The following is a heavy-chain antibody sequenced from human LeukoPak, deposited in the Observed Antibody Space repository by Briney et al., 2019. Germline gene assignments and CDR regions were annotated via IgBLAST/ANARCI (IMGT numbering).Heavy chain of an antibody. Sequence: PSETLSLTCAVYGGSFSGYYWSWIRQPPGKGLEWIGYIYYSGSTNYNPSLKSRVTISVDTSKNQFSLKLSSVTAADTAVYYCAAASYNWNPTRYYGMDVWGQGTTVTVSS. CDR3: AAASYNWNPTRYYGMDV. CDR2: IYYSGST. D-gene: IGHD1-20*01. CDR1: GGSFSGYY. J-gene: IGHJ6*02. V-gene: IGHV4-59*01.